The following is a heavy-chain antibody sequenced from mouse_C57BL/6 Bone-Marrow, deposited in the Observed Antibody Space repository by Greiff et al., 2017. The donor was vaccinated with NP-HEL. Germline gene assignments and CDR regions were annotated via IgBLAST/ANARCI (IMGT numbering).Heavy chain of an antibody. CDR3: AREEDYDGYFDV. CDR2: IHPDSGST. V-gene: IGHV1-64*01. Sequence: VQLQQPGAELVKPGASVKLSCKASGYTFTSYWMHWVKQRPGQGLEWIGMIHPDSGSTNYNEKFKSKATLTADKSSSTAYMQLSSLTSEDSAVYCCAREEDYDGYFDVWGTGTTVTVSA. J-gene: IGHJ1*03. CDR1: GYTFTSYW. D-gene: IGHD2-4*01.